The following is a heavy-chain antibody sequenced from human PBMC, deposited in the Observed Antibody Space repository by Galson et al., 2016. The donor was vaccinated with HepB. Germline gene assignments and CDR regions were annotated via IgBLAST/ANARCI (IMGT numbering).Heavy chain of an antibody. CDR2: IIPFFGTG. V-gene: IGHV1-69*13. D-gene: IGHD3-3*01. J-gene: IGHJ4*02. CDR3: ARSIGDDFWSGYPMGRIRCYVDY. CDR1: GDTFSSYA. Sequence: SVKVSCKASGDTFSSYAISWVRQAPGHGLEWMGVIIPFFGTGKYAQKFQGRVTMTADESTNTAYMDLSSLTSEDTAVYYCARSIGDDFWSGYPMGRIRCYVDYCGQGTLVSVPS.